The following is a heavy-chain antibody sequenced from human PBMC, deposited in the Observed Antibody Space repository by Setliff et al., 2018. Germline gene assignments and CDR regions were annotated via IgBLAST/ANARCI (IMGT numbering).Heavy chain of an antibody. Sequence: SETLSLTCNVSGGSVSSTSHYWGWVRQPPGKGMEWIGSVYYSGYTYYNPSLQSRVTISVDMSKNQFSMKLTSVTAADTAVYFCARVDFTMIQGVLGLWGQGTLVTVSS. D-gene: IGHD3-10*01. CDR1: GGSVSSTSHY. V-gene: IGHV4-39*07. J-gene: IGHJ1*01. CDR3: ARVDFTMIQGVLGL. CDR2: VYYSGYT.